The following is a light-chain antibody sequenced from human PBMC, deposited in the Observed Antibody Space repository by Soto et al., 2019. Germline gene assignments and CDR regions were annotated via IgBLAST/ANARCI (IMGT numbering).Light chain of an antibody. V-gene: IGKV3-11*01. CDR3: QQRSNWPPA. CDR1: QSVSRY. CDR2: DAS. Sequence: EIVLTQSPATLSLSPGERATLSCRASQSVSRYLAWYQQKPGQAPRLLVYDASNRATGIPARFSGSGSGTDFTLTISNLEPEDFAVYYCQQRSNWPPAFGQGTKVEIK. J-gene: IGKJ1*01.